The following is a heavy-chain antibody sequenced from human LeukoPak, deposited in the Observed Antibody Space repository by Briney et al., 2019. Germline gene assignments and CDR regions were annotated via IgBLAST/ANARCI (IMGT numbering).Heavy chain of an antibody. Sequence: GRSLRLSCAASGFTLSSYAMPWVRQAPGKGLEWVAVISYDGSNKYYADSVKGRFTISRDNSKNTLYLQMNSLRAEDTAVYYCARISGYDLGDHWGQGTLVTVSS. D-gene: IGHD5-12*01. CDR3: ARISGYDLGDH. CDR2: ISYDGSNK. J-gene: IGHJ4*02. V-gene: IGHV3-30*07. CDR1: GFTLSSYA.